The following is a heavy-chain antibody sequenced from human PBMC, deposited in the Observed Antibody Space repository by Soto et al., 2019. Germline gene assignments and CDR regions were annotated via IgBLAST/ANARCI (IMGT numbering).Heavy chain of an antibody. J-gene: IGHJ4*02. V-gene: IGHV4-59*01. CDR3: ASMSLAAAANFDY. D-gene: IGHD6-13*01. Sequence: SETLSLTCTVSGGSISSYYWSWIRQPPGKGLEWIGYIYYSGSTNYNPSLKSRVTISVDTSKNQFSLKLSSVTAADTAVYYCASMSLAAAANFDYWGKGTLVTVSS. CDR1: GGSISSYY. CDR2: IYYSGST.